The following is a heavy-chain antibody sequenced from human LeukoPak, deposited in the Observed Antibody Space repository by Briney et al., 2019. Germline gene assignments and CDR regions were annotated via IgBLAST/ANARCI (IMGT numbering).Heavy chain of an antibody. D-gene: IGHD5-12*01. CDR2: ISPGGSP. V-gene: IGHV3-23*01. J-gene: IGHJ5*02. CDR1: GFTSSSNA. Sequence: PGASPRLSCAASGFTSSSNAMGWVRQAPGKGLEWVSAISPGGSPYYADSVKGRFTISRDNSKNTLYLQMNSLRAEDTAVYYCVKRELYIVATTWGQGTLVTVSS. CDR3: VKRELYIVATT.